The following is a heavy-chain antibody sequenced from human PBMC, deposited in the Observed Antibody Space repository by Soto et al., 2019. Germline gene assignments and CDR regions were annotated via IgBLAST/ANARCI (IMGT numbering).Heavy chain of an antibody. D-gene: IGHD2-2*03. CDR3: ARDDRLDIVVVPANYYYYYYGMDV. CDR2: ISYDGSNK. Sequence: WGSLRLSCSASGFTFSSYAMHWFRQAPGKGLEWVAVISYDGSNKYYADSVKGRFTISRDNSKNTLYLQMNSLRAEDTAVYYCARDDRLDIVVVPANYYYYYYGMDVWGQGTTVTVSS. J-gene: IGHJ6*02. V-gene: IGHV3-30-3*01. CDR1: GFTFSSYA.